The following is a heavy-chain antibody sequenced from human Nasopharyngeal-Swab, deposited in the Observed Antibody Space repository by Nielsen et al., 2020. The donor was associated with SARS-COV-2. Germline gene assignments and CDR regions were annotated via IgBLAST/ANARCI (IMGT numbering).Heavy chain of an antibody. CDR1: GFTFSGYA. J-gene: IGHJ6*02. Sequence: GEFLKISCAASGFTFSGYAMSWVRQAPGKGLEWVSAISGSGGSTYYADSVKGRFTISRDNSKNTLYLQMNGLRAEDTAVYYCARKNYYDSSGYYLVHFYYYYYGMDVWGQGTTVTVSS. CDR3: ARKNYYDSSGYYLVHFYYYYYGMDV. CDR2: ISGSGGST. D-gene: IGHD3-22*01. V-gene: IGHV3-23*01.